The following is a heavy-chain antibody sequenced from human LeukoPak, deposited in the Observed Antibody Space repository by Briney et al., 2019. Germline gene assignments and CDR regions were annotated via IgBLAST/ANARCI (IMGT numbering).Heavy chain of an antibody. D-gene: IGHD6-6*01. J-gene: IGHJ3*02. CDR3: ARPKGDSSSSSAFDI. V-gene: IGHV4-39*01. CDR1: GCSISSSSYY. Sequence: SETLSLNCTVSGCSISSSSYYWGWIRQPPGKGLEWIGSIYYSGSTYYNPSLKRRVTISVETSKNQFSLKLSSVTAADTAVYYCARPKGDSSSSSAFDIWGQGTMVTVSS. CDR2: IYYSGST.